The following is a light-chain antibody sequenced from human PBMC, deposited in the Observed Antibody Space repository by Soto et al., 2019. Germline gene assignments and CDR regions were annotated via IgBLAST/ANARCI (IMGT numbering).Light chain of an antibody. CDR2: DAS. CDR3: QQYGSSPRT. J-gene: IGKJ1*01. Sequence: EIVLTQSPGTLSLSPGEGATLSFRASQSLSSSQLAWYQQKPGQAPRLLIHDASSRATGISDRFTGSGSGTDFTLTITTLEPEDFAVYYCQQYGSSPRTFGLGTKVDIK. V-gene: IGKV3-20*01. CDR1: QSLSSSQ.